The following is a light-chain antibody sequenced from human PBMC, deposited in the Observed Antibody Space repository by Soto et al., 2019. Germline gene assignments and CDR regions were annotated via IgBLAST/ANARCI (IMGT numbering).Light chain of an antibody. V-gene: IGKV3-20*01. Sequence: VVLTQSPATLSLSPGDRATLSCRASRHVYINALGWYQQKPGRTPTLLIYGASTRATDIPDRFSGSGSGTDFTLTISRLEPEDFAVYYCQQYGRSPGLFTFGPGTKVDIK. J-gene: IGKJ3*01. CDR2: GAS. CDR1: RHVYINA. CDR3: QQYGRSPGLFT.